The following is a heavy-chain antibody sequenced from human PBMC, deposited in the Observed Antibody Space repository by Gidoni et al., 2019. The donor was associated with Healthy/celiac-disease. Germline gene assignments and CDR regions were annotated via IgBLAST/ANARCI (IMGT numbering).Heavy chain of an antibody. Sequence: EVQLVESGGGLVQPGRSLRLSCAASGFTFDDYAMHWVRQAPGKGLEWVSGISWNSGSIGYADSVKGRFTISRDNAKNSLYLQMNSLRAEDTALYYCAKDSQDYGGTIDYWGQGTLVTVSS. CDR1: GFTFDDYA. CDR3: AKDSQDYGGTIDY. J-gene: IGHJ4*02. CDR2: ISWNSGSI. D-gene: IGHD4-17*01. V-gene: IGHV3-9*01.